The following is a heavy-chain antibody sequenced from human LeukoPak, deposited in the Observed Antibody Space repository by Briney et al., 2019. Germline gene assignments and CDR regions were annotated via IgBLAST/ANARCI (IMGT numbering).Heavy chain of an antibody. J-gene: IGHJ4*02. V-gene: IGHV3-11*04. Sequence: GGSLRLSCAASGLTFGDHYMSWIRQAPGKGLEWVSYISRGGSTTYYADSVKGRFTISRDNAKNSLYLQMSSLRAEDTAVYYCARDQQYQLLYPWGYWCQGTLVTVSS. CDR2: ISRGGSTT. D-gene: IGHD2-2*02. CDR3: ARDQQYQLLYPWGY. CDR1: GLTFGDHY.